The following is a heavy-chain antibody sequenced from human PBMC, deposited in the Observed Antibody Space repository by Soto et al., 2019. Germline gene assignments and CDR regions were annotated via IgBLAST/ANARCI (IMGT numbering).Heavy chain of an antibody. CDR1: GGTFSSYT. V-gene: IGHV1-69*02. D-gene: IGHD1-1*01. Sequence: QVPLVQSGAEVKKPGSSVKVSCKASGGTFSSYTISWVRQAPGQGLEWMGRIIPILGIANYAQKFQGRVTITADKSTSTAYMELSSLRSEDTAVYYCARAVDFNWNDPYNWFDPWGQGTLVTVSS. J-gene: IGHJ5*02. CDR2: IIPILGIA. CDR3: ARAVDFNWNDPYNWFDP.